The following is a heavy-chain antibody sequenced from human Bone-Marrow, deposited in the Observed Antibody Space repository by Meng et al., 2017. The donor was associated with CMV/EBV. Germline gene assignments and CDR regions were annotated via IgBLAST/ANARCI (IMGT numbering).Heavy chain of an antibody. Sequence: GGSLRLSCAASGFTFSSYSMNWVRQAPGKGLEWVSSISSSSSYIYYADSVKGRFTISRDNAKNSLYLQMNSLRAEDTAVYYCAREGYDFWSGYPTLYYYGMDVWGQGTTVTVS. CDR2: ISSSSSYI. J-gene: IGHJ6*02. CDR1: GFTFSSYS. CDR3: AREGYDFWSGYPTLYYYGMDV. D-gene: IGHD3-3*01. V-gene: IGHV3-21*01.